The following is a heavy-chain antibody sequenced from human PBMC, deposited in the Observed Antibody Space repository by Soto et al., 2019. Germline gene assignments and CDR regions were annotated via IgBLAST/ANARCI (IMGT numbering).Heavy chain of an antibody. Sequence: QLQLQESGPGLVKPSETLSLTCTVSGGSISSSSYYWGWIRQPPGKGLEWIGSIYYSGSTYYNPSLKSRVTISVDTSKNQFSLKLSSVTAADTAVYYCARHAPLCISTSCQRVGWFDPWGQGTLVTVSS. J-gene: IGHJ5*02. V-gene: IGHV4-39*01. CDR2: IYYSGST. CDR3: ARHAPLCISTSCQRVGWFDP. CDR1: GGSISSSSYY. D-gene: IGHD2-2*01.